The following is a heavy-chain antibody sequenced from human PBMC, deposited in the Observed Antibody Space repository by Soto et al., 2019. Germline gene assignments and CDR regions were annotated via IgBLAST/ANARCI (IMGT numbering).Heavy chain of an antibody. CDR1: GFTFSNYW. Sequence: GGSLRLSCAASGFTFSNYWMAWVRQAPGKGLEWVAVISYDGSNKYYADSVKGRFTISRDNSKNTLYLQMNSLRAEDTAVYYCASAVPFDYWGQGTLVTVSS. V-gene: IGHV3-30-3*01. D-gene: IGHD1-1*01. CDR3: ASAVPFDY. CDR2: ISYDGSNK. J-gene: IGHJ4*02.